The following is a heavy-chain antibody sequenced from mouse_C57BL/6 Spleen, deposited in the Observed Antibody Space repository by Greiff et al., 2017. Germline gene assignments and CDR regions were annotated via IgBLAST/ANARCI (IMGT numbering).Heavy chain of an antibody. J-gene: IGHJ2*01. CDR3: ARMGAAVAPDY. V-gene: IGHV2-5*01. Sequence: QVQLQQSGPGLVQPSQSLSITCTASGFSLTSYGVHWVRQSPGKGLEWLGVIGRGASTASNAAFMSRMSIPKDNSKSHVFFKMNSLQADDTAVYYCARMGAAVAPDYWGKGTTLTVSS. D-gene: IGHD1-1*01. CDR2: IGRGAST. CDR1: GFSLTSYG.